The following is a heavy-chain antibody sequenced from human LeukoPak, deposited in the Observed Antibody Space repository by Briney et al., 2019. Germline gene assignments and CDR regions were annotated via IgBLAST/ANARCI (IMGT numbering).Heavy chain of an antibody. Sequence: SETLSLTCTVSGGSISSYYWSWIRQPPGKGLEWIGYIYYSGSTNYNPSLKSRVTISVDTSKNQFSLKLSSVTAADTAVYYCARDIGYSSNRRGDAFDIWGQGTMVTVSS. D-gene: IGHD6-19*01. CDR1: GGSISSYY. CDR3: ARDIGYSSNRRGDAFDI. J-gene: IGHJ3*02. CDR2: IYYSGST. V-gene: IGHV4-59*01.